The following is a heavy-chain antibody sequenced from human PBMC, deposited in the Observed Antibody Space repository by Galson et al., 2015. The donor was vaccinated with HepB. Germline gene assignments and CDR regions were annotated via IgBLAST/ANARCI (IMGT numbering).Heavy chain of an antibody. J-gene: IGHJ4*02. V-gene: IGHV3-23*01. CDR2: ITGRGERT. D-gene: IGHD3-16*01. CDR3: AQVAILGATPHYFDY. Sequence: SLRLSCATSGFRLTKYSMSWVRQAPGKGLQWVSAITGRGERTYYADPLTGRFTTSRDSTRNTGFLLMTSRRVDDTAVYYCAQVAILGATPHYFDYLGQGTLVTVSS. CDR1: GFRLTKYS.